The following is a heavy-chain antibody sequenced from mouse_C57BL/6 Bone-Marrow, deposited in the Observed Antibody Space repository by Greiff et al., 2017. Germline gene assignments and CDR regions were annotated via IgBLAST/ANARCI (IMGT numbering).Heavy chain of an antibody. Sequence: EVQLMESGGGLVKPGGSLKLSCAASGFTFSSYAMSWVRQTPEQRLEWVVTISDGGSYTYYPDNVKGRFTISRDNAKNNLYLQMSHLKSEDTAMYYCARSGANWDFDDWGQGTTLTVSS. V-gene: IGHV5-4*01. CDR1: GFTFSSYA. D-gene: IGHD4-1*01. CDR2: ISDGGSYT. CDR3: ARSGANWDFDD. J-gene: IGHJ2*01.